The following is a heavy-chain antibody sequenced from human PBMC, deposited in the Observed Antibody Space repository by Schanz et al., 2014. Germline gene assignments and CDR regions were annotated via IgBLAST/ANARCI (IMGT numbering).Heavy chain of an antibody. Sequence: VQLVESGGGLVQPGGSLRLSCAASGFNFNDYYMNWIRQAPGKGLEWLAYISRDGTTSYYADSVKGRLTSSRDNSKNSLLLEMTILTCEDPAVYYCARDNLNCEAFDIGCQGTVVTFSS. V-gene: IGHV3-11*01. CDR1: GFNFNDYY. D-gene: IGHD1-20*01. CDR3: ARDNLNCEAFDI. J-gene: IGHJ3*02. CDR2: ISRDGTTS.